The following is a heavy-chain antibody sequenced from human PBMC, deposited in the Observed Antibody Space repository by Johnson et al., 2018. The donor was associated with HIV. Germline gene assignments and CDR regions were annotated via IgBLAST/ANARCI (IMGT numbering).Heavy chain of an antibody. D-gene: IGHD3-22*01. CDR3: AREGYYDSSGYYGAFDM. CDR1: GFTFSSYA. Sequence: VQLVESGGGVVQPGRSLRLSCAASGFTFSSYAMHWVRQAPGKGLEWVAVISYDGSNKYYADSVKGRFTISRDNSKNTLYLQLNSLRPEDTAVYYCAREGYYDSSGYYGAFDMWGQGTMVTVSS. V-gene: IGHV3-30*14. CDR2: ISYDGSNK. J-gene: IGHJ3*02.